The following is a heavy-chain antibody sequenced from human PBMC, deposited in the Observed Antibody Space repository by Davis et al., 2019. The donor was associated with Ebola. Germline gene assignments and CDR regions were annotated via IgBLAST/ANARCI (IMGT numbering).Heavy chain of an antibody. CDR2: IKQDGCEK. CDR1: GFTFSSYW. CDR3: ARDWALWFRELLHYYYYGMDV. Sequence: GESLKISCAASGFTFSSYWMSWVRQAPGKGLEWVANIKQDGCEKYYVDSVKGRFTISRDNAKNSLYLQMNSLRAEDTAVYYCARDWALWFRELLHYYYYGMDVWGQGTTVTVS. V-gene: IGHV3-7*01. D-gene: IGHD3-10*01. J-gene: IGHJ6*02.